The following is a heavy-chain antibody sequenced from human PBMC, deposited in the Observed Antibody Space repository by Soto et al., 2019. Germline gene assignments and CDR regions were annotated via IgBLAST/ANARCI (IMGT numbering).Heavy chain of an antibody. Sequence: PGGSLRLSCAASGFTFDDYGMHWVRQAPGKGLEWVSGISWNSGSIGYADSVRGRFTISRDNAKNSLYLQMNSLRTEDTALYYCAKDRRDGYNLVSDYWGPGTLVTVSS. V-gene: IGHV3-9*01. CDR1: GFTFDDYG. J-gene: IGHJ4*02. D-gene: IGHD5-12*01. CDR3: AKDRRDGYNLVSDY. CDR2: ISWNSGSI.